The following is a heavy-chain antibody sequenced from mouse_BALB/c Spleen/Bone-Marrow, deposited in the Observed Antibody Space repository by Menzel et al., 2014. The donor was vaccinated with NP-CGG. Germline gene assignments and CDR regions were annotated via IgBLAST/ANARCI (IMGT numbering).Heavy chain of an antibody. V-gene: IGHV1-54*01. D-gene: IGHD1-1*01. CDR2: INPGSGGI. Sequence: QVQLQQSGAELVRPGTSVRVSCKASGYAFTNCWIEWIKQRPGQGLEWIGVINPGSGGINYNEKFKGKATLTADKSSSTAYMQLSSLTSDDSAVYFCARELVRGMDYWGQGTSVTVSS. CDR3: ARELVRGMDY. CDR1: GYAFTNCW. J-gene: IGHJ4*01.